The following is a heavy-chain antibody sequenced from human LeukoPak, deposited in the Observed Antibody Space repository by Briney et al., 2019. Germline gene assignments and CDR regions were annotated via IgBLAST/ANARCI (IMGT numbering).Heavy chain of an antibody. Sequence: PSETLSLTCAVYGGSFSGYYWSWIRQPPGKGLEWIGEINHSGSTNYNPSLKSRVTISVDTSKNQFSLKLSSVTAADTAVYYCARAPMVRGVIIAWGQGTLVTVSS. D-gene: IGHD3-10*01. CDR2: INHSGST. V-gene: IGHV4-34*01. CDR1: GGSFSGYY. CDR3: ARAPMVRGVIIA. J-gene: IGHJ4*02.